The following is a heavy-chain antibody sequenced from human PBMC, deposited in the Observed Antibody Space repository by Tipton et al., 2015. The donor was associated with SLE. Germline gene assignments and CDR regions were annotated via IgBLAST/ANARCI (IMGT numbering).Heavy chain of an antibody. CDR1: GFTFSSYA. D-gene: IGHD5-12*01. J-gene: IGHJ4*02. CDR3: AKDGGTQYSGYDLSDY. CDR2: ISGSGGST. Sequence: SLRLSCAASGFTFSSYAMSWVRQAPGKGLEWVSAISGSGGSTYYADSVKGRFTISSDNSKNRLYLQMNSLRAEDTAVYHCAKDGGTQYSGYDLSDYWGQGNLVTVSS. V-gene: IGHV3-23*01.